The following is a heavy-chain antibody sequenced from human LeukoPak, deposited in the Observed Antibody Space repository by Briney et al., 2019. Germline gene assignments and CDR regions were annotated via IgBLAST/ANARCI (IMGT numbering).Heavy chain of an antibody. CDR3: AKGHEQQLALSDY. D-gene: IGHD6-13*01. J-gene: IGHJ4*02. CDR2: ISGSGGST. V-gene: IGHV3-23*01. Sequence: GGSLRLSCAASGFTFSSYAMSWVRPAPGKGLEWVSAISGSGGSTYYADSVKGRFTISRDNSKNTLYLQMNSLRAEDTAVYYCAKGHEQQLALSDYWGQGTLVTVSS. CDR1: GFTFSSYA.